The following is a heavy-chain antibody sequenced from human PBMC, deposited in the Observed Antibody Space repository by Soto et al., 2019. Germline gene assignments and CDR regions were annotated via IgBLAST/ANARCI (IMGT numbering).Heavy chain of an antibody. CDR3: AKRHYFGSGSFALEK. CDR2: ISGDGYGS. D-gene: IGHD3-10*01. CDR1: GFTFSSNA. J-gene: IGHJ4*03. V-gene: IGHV3-23*01. Sequence: GGSLRLSCSGSGFTFSSNATAWVRQAPGKGLEWVSTISGDGYGSDYADSVKGRFTVSRHNSKNTVFLQMNNLRAQDTAVYYCAKRHYFGSGSFALEKWGQGTLVTVSS.